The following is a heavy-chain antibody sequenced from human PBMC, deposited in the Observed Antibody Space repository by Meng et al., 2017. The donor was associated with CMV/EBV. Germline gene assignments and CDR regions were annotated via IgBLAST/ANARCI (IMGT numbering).Heavy chain of an antibody. CDR3: AKDHRDFWSGYTTGWFDP. J-gene: IGHJ5*02. CDR1: GFTFSSYA. D-gene: IGHD3-3*01. Sequence: SCAASGFTFSSYAMSWVRQAPGKGLEWVSVIYSGGSSTYYADSVKGRFTISRDNSKNTLYLQMNSLRAEDTAVYYCAKDHRDFWSGYTTGWFDPWGQGTLVTVSS. CDR2: IYSGGSST. V-gene: IGHV3-23*03.